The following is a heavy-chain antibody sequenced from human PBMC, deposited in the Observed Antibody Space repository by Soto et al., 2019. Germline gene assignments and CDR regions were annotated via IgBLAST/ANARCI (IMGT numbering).Heavy chain of an antibody. CDR2: ISSSGSTI. Sequence: GGSLRLSCAASGFTFSSYEMNWVRQAPGKGLEWVSYISSSGSTIYYADSVKGRFTISRDNAKNSLYLQMNSLRAEDTVVYYCARGNSSSNFDYWGQGTLVTVSS. CDR1: GFTFSSYE. J-gene: IGHJ4*02. D-gene: IGHD6-6*01. CDR3: ARGNSSSNFDY. V-gene: IGHV3-48*03.